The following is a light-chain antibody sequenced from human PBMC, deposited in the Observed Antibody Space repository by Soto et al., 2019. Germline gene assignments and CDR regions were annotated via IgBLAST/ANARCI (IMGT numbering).Light chain of an antibody. CDR2: WAS. CDR1: QTVFHDTDSRNY. J-gene: IGKJ2*01. CDR3: QQYYGTPPT. V-gene: IGKV4-1*01. Sequence: EIVMTQSPEFLSVSLGETATINCKSTQTVFHDTDSRNYLSWFQQKPGQPPKLLISWASTRESGVPARFSGSGSETDFTLTISDLQAEDVAVYYCQQYYGTPPTFGQGSKLDIK.